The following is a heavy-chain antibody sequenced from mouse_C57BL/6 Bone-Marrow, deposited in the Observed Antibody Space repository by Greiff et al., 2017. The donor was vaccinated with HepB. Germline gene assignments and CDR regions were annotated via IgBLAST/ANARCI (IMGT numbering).Heavy chain of an antibody. J-gene: IGHJ3*01. CDR2: IDPANGNT. CDR3: AGGRGSSPAWFAY. Sequence: EVQLQQSVAELVRPGASVKLSCTASGFNIKNTYMHWVKQRPEQGLEWIGRIDPANGNTKYAPKFQGKATITADTTSNTAYLQLSSLTSEDTAIYYCAGGRGSSPAWFAYWGQGTLVTVSA. D-gene: IGHD1-1*01. V-gene: IGHV14-3*01. CDR1: GFNIKNTY.